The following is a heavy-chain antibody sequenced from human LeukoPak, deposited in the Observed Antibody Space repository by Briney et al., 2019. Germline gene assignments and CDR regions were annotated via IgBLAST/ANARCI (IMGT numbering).Heavy chain of an antibody. D-gene: IGHD2-15*01. V-gene: IGHV3-15*01. J-gene: IGHJ4*02. CDR3: TSISASVVGESFDY. CDR1: GFTFRNAW. CDR2: IKSKIDGGTP. Sequence: PGGSLRLSCAAFGFTFRNAWMSWVRQGPGKGLEWVGRIKSKIDGGTPDNPAPVKGRFTISRDDSKNTVDLQMNSLKTEDTGIYYCTSISASVVGESFDYWGQGTQVTVSS.